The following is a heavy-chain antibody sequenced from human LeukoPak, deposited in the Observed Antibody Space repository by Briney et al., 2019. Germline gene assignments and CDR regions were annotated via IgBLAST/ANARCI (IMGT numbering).Heavy chain of an antibody. Sequence: SETLSLTCTVSGDSISNYYWSWIRQPAREGLEWIGSIYISGSTNYNPSLKSRVTMSVDTSRNQLSLKLSSVTAADTAVYYCARVKSGGFDSWGQGTLVTVSS. CDR3: ARVKSGGFDS. J-gene: IGHJ4*02. CDR1: GDSISNYY. CDR2: IYISGST. V-gene: IGHV4-4*07. D-gene: IGHD2-15*01.